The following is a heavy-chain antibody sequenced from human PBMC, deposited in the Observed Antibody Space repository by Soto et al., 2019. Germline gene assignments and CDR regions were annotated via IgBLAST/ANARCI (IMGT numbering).Heavy chain of an antibody. CDR1: GFTFSTYC. CDR3: ARDGSKWLKYGYFYL. D-gene: IGHD5-12*01. V-gene: IGHV3-21*01. CDR2: ISESSSHI. J-gene: IGHJ2*01. Sequence: EVQLVESGGGLVKPGGSLRLSCAGSGFTFSTYCMNSVRQAPGRGLEWVSYISESSSHIYYGDSVRGRFIISRDNAKSSGYLQVNSLRSEDTAVYYCARDGSKWLKYGYFYLWGRGTLFTVSS.